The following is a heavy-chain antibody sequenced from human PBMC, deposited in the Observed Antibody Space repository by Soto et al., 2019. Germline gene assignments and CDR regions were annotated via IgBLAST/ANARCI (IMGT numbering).Heavy chain of an antibody. Sequence: QVQLVQSGAEVKKPGSSVKVSCKASGGTFSSYAISWVRQAPGQGLEWMGGIIPIFGTANYAQKFQGRVTITADESTSTAYMELSSLRSEDTAVYYCARVPLSIAMASPYYYYGMDVWGQGTTVTVSS. CDR1: GGTFSSYA. CDR3: ARVPLSIAMASPYYYYGMDV. CDR2: IIPIFGTA. J-gene: IGHJ6*02. V-gene: IGHV1-69*12. D-gene: IGHD5-18*01.